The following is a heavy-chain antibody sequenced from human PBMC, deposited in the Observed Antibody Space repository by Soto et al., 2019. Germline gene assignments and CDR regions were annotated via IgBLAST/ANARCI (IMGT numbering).Heavy chain of an antibody. CDR3: AKDRPWSSSNYAYYYYYTMDV. J-gene: IGHJ6*02. Sequence: GGSLRLSCAASGFTFSSYGMYWVRQAPGKGLEWLALISYDGSNKYFGDSVKGRFTISRDNSKNTLYLQINSLGAEDTAVYYCAKDRPWSSSNYAYYYYYTMDVWGQGTTVTVSS. V-gene: IGHV3-30*18. CDR2: ISYDGSNK. CDR1: GFTFSSYG. D-gene: IGHD6-13*01.